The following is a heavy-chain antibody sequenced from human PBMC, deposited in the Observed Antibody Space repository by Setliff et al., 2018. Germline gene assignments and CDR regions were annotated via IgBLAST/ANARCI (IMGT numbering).Heavy chain of an antibody. CDR2: IDPSGNT. CDR1: GGSISSYY. J-gene: IGHJ5*01. Sequence: SETLSLTCTVSGGSISSYYWSWIRQPPWKGLEWIGHIDPSGNTNYHPSLKSRVTISGDTSKNQFSLRLTSVTAADTAIYYCASRTTGPGGWFDYWGQGALVTVSS. CDR3: ASRTTGPGGWFDY. V-gene: IGHV4-4*08. D-gene: IGHD1-1*01.